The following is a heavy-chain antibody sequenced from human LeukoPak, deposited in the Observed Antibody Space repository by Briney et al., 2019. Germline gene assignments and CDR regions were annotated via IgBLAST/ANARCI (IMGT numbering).Heavy chain of an antibody. J-gene: IGHJ4*02. D-gene: IGHD3-10*01. CDR3: ARGPYVLLWFGELLGDC. V-gene: IGHV3-30*03. CDR2: ISYDGSNK. CDR1: GFTFSSYS. Sequence: GGSLRLSCAASGFTFSSYSMNWVRQAPGKGLEWVAVISYDGSNKYYADSVKGRFTISRDNSKNTLYLQMNSLRAEDTAVYYCARGPYVLLWFGELLGDCWGQGTLVTVSS.